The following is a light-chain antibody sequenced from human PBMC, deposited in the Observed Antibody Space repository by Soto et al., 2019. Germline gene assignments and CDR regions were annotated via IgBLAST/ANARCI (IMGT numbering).Light chain of an antibody. CDR2: DVS. CDR3: SSYTSSSTLEV. CDR1: SSDVGGYNY. J-gene: IGLJ1*01. Sequence: QSALTQPASVSGSPAQSITISCTGTSSDVGGYNYVSWYQQHPGEAPKVMIYDVSNRPSGVSNRFSGSKSGNTASLTISGLQAEDEADYYCSSYTSSSTLEVFGTGTKVTVL. V-gene: IGLV2-14*01.